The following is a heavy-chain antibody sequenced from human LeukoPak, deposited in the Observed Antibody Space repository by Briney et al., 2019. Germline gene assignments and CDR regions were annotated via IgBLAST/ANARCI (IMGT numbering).Heavy chain of an antibody. CDR1: GYTFTNYG. D-gene: IGHD3-22*01. V-gene: IGHV1-18*01. CDR3: ARDMYDSSGYFDY. CDR2: ISGYNGNT. J-gene: IGHJ4*02. Sequence: ASVKVSCKASGYTFTNYGLSWVRQAPGHGLEWLGWISGYNGNTNFAQKFQDRVTMTTDTSTSTAYMELGSLRSDDTAVYYCARDMYDSSGYFDYWGQGTLVTVSS.